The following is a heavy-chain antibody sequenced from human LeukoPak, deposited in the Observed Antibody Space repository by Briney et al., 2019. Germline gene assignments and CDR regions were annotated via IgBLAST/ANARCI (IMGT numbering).Heavy chain of an antibody. J-gene: IGHJ4*02. CDR2: IKGKVDGGTT. CDR1: GFIYTDAW. CDR3: AGVGTSDHDY. V-gene: IGHV3-15*01. D-gene: IGHD4-23*01. Sequence: GGSLRLSCAASGFIYTDAWLSWVRQAPGKGLEWVGRIKGKVDGGTTDYAARLKCRFTISRDDSQPTVFLQMNSLKTEDTAVYCTAGVGTSDHDYWGQGNLVTVSS.